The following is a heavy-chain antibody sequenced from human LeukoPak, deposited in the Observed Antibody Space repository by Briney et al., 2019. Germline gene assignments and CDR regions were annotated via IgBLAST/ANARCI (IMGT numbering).Heavy chain of an antibody. Sequence: GASVKVFCKASGYTFTSYDINWVRQATGQGLEWMGWMNPNSGNTGYAQKFQGRVTMTRNTSISTAYMELSSLRSEDAAVYYCATAKYRSGWYGAWGQGTMVTVSS. V-gene: IGHV1-8*01. CDR1: GYTFTSYD. J-gene: IGHJ3*01. CDR2: MNPNSGNT. CDR3: ATAKYRSGWYGA. D-gene: IGHD6-19*01.